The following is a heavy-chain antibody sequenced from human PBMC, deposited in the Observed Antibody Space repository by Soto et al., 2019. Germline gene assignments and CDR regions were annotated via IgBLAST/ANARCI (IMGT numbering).Heavy chain of an antibody. V-gene: IGHV4-34*01. D-gene: IGHD6-19*01. CDR1: GGSFSGYY. CDR3: ARGRRQWLVLGASRYYYYGMDG. J-gene: IGHJ6*02. Sequence: SEPLSLTCAVYGGSFSGYYWSWIRQPPGKGLEWIGEINHSGSTNYNPSLKSRVTISVDTSKNQFSLKLSSVTAADTAVYYCARGRRQWLVLGASRYYYYGMDGWGQGTTVTVSS. CDR2: INHSGST.